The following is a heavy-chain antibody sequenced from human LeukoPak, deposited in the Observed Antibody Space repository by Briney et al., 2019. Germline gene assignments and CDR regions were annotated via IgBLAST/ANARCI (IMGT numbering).Heavy chain of an antibody. Sequence: ASVKVSCKASGYTFTGYYMHWVRQAPGQGLEWMGWINPNSGGTNYAQKFQGRVTMTRDTSISTAYVELSRLRSDDTAVYYCARSAGYSSRYYYYMDVWGKGTTVTVSS. CDR3: ARSAGYSSRYYYYMDV. D-gene: IGHD5-18*01. J-gene: IGHJ6*03. CDR2: INPNSGGT. CDR1: GYTFTGYY. V-gene: IGHV1-2*02.